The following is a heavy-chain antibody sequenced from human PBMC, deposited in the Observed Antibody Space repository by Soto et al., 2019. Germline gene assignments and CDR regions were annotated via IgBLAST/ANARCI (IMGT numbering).Heavy chain of an antibody. Sequence: GASVKVSCKVSGYTLTELSMHWVRQAPGKGLEWMGGFDPEDGETIYAQKFQGRVTITADKSTSTAYMELSSLRSEDTAVYYCARSPYGSGSPFDYWGQGTLVTVSS. J-gene: IGHJ4*02. CDR3: ARSPYGSGSPFDY. CDR2: FDPEDGET. CDR1: GYTLTELS. V-gene: IGHV1-24*01. D-gene: IGHD3-10*01.